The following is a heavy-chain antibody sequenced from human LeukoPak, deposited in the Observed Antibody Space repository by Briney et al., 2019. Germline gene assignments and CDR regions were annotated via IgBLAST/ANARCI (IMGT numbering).Heavy chain of an antibody. D-gene: IGHD3-10*01. CDR2: IYPVASGT. CDR3: ARSRMVRGVIITVDY. V-gene: IGHV5-51*01. Sequence: GESLKISCKGSGYSFTSYGIGWVRQMPGKGLEWMGIIYPVASGTRYSPSFQGQVTISADKSISTAYLQWSSLKASDTAMYYCARSRMVRGVIITVDYWGQGTLVTVSS. CDR1: GYSFTSYG. J-gene: IGHJ4*02.